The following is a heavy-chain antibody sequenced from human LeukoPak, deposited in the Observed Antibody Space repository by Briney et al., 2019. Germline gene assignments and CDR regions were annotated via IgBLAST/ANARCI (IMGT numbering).Heavy chain of an antibody. D-gene: IGHD3-22*01. Sequence: ASVKVSCKASGYTFTDYYMQWVRQAPRQGLEWMGWINPNSGGTHYVQRFQGWVTMTRDTSISTAYMELSRLTSDDTAVYYCARGGPYYDSSRANDLNYWGQGTLVTVSS. CDR3: ARGGPYYDSSRANDLNY. CDR2: INPNSGGT. V-gene: IGHV1-2*04. CDR1: GYTFTDYY. J-gene: IGHJ4*02.